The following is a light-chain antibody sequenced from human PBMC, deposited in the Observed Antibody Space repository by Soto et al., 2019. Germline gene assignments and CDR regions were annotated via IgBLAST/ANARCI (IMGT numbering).Light chain of an antibody. Sequence: DLQMTQSPSSVSASVGDRVTITCRASQGIAGWLAWYQQKPGKAPKLLIYAASSLQGGVPSRFSGTGSGTDYTLTIDSLQPEDFASYYCQQAYNFPRTFGQGTKVEIK. V-gene: IGKV1-12*01. CDR1: QGIAGW. J-gene: IGKJ1*01. CDR3: QQAYNFPRT. CDR2: AAS.